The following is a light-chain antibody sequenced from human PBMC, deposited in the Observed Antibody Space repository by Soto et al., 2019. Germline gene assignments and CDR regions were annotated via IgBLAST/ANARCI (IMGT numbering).Light chain of an antibody. V-gene: IGLV2-14*01. CDR2: QVS. CDR3: LSYTASSTFV. Sequence: QSVLTQPASVSGSPGQSITISCTGTSSDIGAYNSVSCYQHHPGKAPTLIVFQVSFRPSAVSDRFSGSKSDNTASLTISVLQTEDEADYYCLSYTASSTFVYGTGTKVTVL. CDR1: SSDIGAYNS. J-gene: IGLJ1*01.